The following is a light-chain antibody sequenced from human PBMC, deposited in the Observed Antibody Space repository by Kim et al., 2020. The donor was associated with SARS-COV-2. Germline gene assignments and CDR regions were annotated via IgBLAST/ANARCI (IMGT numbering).Light chain of an antibody. CDR3: NSRDSNDNVV. CDR1: SLRSYY. CDR2: GKN. J-gene: IGLJ2*01. Sequence: SSELTQDPAVSVALGQTVRITCQGDSLRSYYATWYQQKPGQAPIVVIYGKNNRPSGIPERFSGSSSGNTASLTLTGTQAVDQAEYYCNSRDSNDNVVFRG. V-gene: IGLV3-19*01.